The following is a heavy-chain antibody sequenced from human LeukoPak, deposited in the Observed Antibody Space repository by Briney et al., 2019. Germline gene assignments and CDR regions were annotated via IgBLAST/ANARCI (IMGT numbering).Heavy chain of an antibody. CDR2: INPSGGST. V-gene: IGHV1-46*01. Sequence: ASVKVSCKASGYTFTGYYMHWVRQAPGQGLEWMGIINPSGGSTSYAQKFQGRVTMTRDTSTSTVYMELSSLRSEDTAVYYCARVSGIAVAGRAFDIWGQGTMVTVSS. J-gene: IGHJ3*02. CDR3: ARVSGIAVAGRAFDI. CDR1: GYTFTGYY. D-gene: IGHD6-19*01.